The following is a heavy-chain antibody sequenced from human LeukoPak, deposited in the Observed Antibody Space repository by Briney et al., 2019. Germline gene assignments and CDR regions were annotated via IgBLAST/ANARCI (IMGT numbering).Heavy chain of an antibody. CDR2: IYHSGST. CDR1: GGSISSGGYY. CDR3: AREYIVVVPAAPRVWLDP. D-gene: IGHD2-2*01. V-gene: IGHV4-30-2*01. J-gene: IGHJ5*02. Sequence: PSETLSLTCTVSGGSISSGGYYWSWIRQPPGKGLEWIGYIYHSGSTYYNPSLKSRVTISVDRSKNQFSLKLSSVTAADTAVYYCAREYIVVVPAAPRVWLDPWGQGTLVTVSS.